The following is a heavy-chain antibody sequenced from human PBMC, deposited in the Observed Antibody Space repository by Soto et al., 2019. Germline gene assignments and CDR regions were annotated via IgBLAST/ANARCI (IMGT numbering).Heavy chain of an antibody. J-gene: IGHJ4*02. Sequence: GGSLRLSCAASGFTFITYWMHWVRQVPGKGLVWVPRINSDGSSTSYADSVKGRFTISRDNAQNTLYLQMNSLSDEDTAVYYCARDFRYNCDYWGQGTLVTVSS. V-gene: IGHV3-74*01. D-gene: IGHD1-1*01. CDR3: ARDFRYNCDY. CDR1: GFTFITYW. CDR2: INSDGSST.